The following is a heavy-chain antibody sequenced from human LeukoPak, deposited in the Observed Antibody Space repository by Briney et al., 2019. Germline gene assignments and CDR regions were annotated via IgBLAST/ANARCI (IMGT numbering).Heavy chain of an antibody. CDR3: ARDPDYLHCYDGTGPMGGFAY. D-gene: IGHD3-16*01. V-gene: IGHV3-30*03. J-gene: IGHJ4*02. Sequence: GTSLRLSCTASGFSFSSYGMHWVRQAPGKGLEWVAVISYDGTGKYYADSVKGRFTISRDHYNNTLYLQMDSLRADDTAVYYCARDPDYLHCYDGTGPMGGFAYWGQGTLVTVSS. CDR2: ISYDGTGK. CDR1: GFSFSSYG.